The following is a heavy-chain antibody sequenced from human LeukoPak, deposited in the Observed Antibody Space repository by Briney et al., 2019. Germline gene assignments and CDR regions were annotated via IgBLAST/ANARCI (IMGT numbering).Heavy chain of an antibody. V-gene: IGHV3-11*06. J-gene: IGHJ2*01. CDR3: ARRDRGSNYLNWYFDL. D-gene: IGHD4-11*01. CDR1: GFTFSDYY. Sequence: PGGSLRLSCAASGFTFSDYYISWIRQAPGKGLEWVSSISSSSSYIYYADSVKGRFTISRDNAKNSLYLQMNSLRAEDTAVYYCARRDRGSNYLNWYFDLWGRGTLVTVSS. CDR2: ISSSSSYI.